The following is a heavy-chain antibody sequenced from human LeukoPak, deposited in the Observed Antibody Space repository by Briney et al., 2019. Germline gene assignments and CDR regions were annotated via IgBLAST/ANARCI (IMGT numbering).Heavy chain of an antibody. CDR3: ARGRSSSWYLSGGFDY. Sequence: SETLSPTCAVYGGSFSGYYWSWIRQPPGKGLEWIGEINHSGSTNYNPSLKSRVTISVDTSKNQFSLKLSSVTAADTAVYYCARGRSSSWYLSGGFDYWGQGTLVTVSS. J-gene: IGHJ4*02. CDR1: GGSFSGYY. CDR2: INHSGST. D-gene: IGHD6-13*01. V-gene: IGHV4-34*01.